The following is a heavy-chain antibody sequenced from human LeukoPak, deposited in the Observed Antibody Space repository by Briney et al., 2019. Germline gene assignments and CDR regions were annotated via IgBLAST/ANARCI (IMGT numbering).Heavy chain of an antibody. Sequence: PGGSLRLSCTASGFTVSSNYMTWVRQAPGMGLEWVSVIYSSGNTYYADYVKGRFTISRDNSKNTLYLQMNSLRAEDTAVYYCARGYCSSTSCYAGDYWGQGTLVTVSS. D-gene: IGHD2-2*01. J-gene: IGHJ4*02. V-gene: IGHV3-53*01. CDR1: GFTVSSNY. CDR2: IYSSGNT. CDR3: ARGYCSSTSCYAGDY.